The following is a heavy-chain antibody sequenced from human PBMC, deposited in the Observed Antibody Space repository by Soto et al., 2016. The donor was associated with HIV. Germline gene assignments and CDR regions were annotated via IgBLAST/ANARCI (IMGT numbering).Heavy chain of an antibody. CDR1: GGSVSSGSFY. Sequence: QVQLQESGPRLVKPSETLSLTCTVSGGSVSSGSFYWSWIRQPPGKELEWIGYIYYSGTTNYNPSLKSRVTISVDTSKNQFSLKLNSVTAADTAVYYCARDRGVGVGATDAFDIWGQGTVVTVSS. V-gene: IGHV4-61*01. J-gene: IGHJ3*02. D-gene: IGHD1-26*01. CDR2: IYYSGTT. CDR3: ARDRGVGVGATDAFDI.